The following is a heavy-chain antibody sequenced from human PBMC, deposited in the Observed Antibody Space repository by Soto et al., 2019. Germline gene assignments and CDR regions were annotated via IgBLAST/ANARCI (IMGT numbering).Heavy chain of an antibody. CDR1: GFTFSSSE. Sequence: GGSMRLSCAVSGFTFSSSEMYWVRQAPGKGLEWISYIHPSGQPIFYADSVKGRFTISRDNANNSLFLQMNSLRAEDTAVYYCARRASRWGQGTMVTVSS. CDR2: IHPSGQPI. V-gene: IGHV3-48*03. CDR3: ARRASR. D-gene: IGHD1-26*01. J-gene: IGHJ3*01.